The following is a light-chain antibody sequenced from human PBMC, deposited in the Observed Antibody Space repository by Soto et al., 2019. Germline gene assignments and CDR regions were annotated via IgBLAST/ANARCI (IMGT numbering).Light chain of an antibody. J-gene: IGKJ4*01. CDR1: QTISTY. V-gene: IGKV1-39*01. CDR2: AAS. Sequence: DIQMTQSPPSLSASIGDTVTITCRSSQTISTYLNWFQQKPGKAPKLLIGAASTLQSGVSSRFSGSGSGTDFTLTIISPHPDDSATYFCQQNFSPLLTFGGGTKLEI. CDR3: QQNFSPLLT.